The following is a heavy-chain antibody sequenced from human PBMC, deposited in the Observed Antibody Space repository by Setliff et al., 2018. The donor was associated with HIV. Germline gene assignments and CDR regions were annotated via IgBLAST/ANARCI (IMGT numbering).Heavy chain of an antibody. D-gene: IGHD6-13*01. J-gene: IGHJ5*02. CDR3: ARDRSSRNWFDP. V-gene: IGHV1-46*01. CDR2: INPSSGSA. Sequence: ASVKVSCKASGYTFTTYYMHWVRQAPGQGLEWMAVINPSSGSASYTQKFQGRVTMTRDTSTNTVYMELNSLRSEDTAVYYCARDRSSRNWFDPWGQGTLVTVSS. CDR1: GYTFTTYY.